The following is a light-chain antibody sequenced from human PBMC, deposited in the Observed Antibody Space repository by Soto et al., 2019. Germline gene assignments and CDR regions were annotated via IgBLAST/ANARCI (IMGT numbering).Light chain of an antibody. V-gene: IGLV2-8*01. CDR1: SSDVGGYDY. CDR3: SSYVGTNSYV. J-gene: IGLJ1*01. Sequence: QSALTQPPSASWSPGQSVTISCTGTSSDVGGYDYVSWYKQHPGKAPKLMIYEVSKRPSGVPDRFSGSKSGNTAALTVSGFQAKDEADYYCSSYVGTNSYVFGTGTKVTVL. CDR2: EVS.